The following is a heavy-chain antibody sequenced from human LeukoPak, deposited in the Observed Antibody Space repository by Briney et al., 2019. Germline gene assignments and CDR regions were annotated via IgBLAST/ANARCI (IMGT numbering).Heavy chain of an antibody. V-gene: IGHV4-59*01. CDR2: ISDIGSI. D-gene: IGHD3-10*01. CDR3: ARGSGYGSGKYSFDY. CDR1: GGSISSYY. J-gene: IGHJ4*02. Sequence: PSETLSLTCTVSGGSISSYYWSWIRQPPGKGLEWIAYISDIGSINYNPSLKSRVTISVDTSKNRFSLKLSSVTAADTAVYYCARGSGYGSGKYSFDYWGQETLVTVSS.